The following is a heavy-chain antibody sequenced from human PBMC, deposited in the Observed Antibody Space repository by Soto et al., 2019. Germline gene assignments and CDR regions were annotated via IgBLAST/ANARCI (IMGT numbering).Heavy chain of an antibody. CDR3: AREHDYGDYVGYYYYGMDV. J-gene: IGHJ6*02. Sequence: QVQLVQSGAEVKKPGASVKVSCKASGYTFTSYGISWVRQAPGQGLEWMGWISAYNGNTNYAQKLQGRVTMTTDTSTSTAYMELRSLRADDTAVYYCAREHDYGDYVGYYYYGMDVWGQGTTVTVSS. CDR2: ISAYNGNT. CDR1: GYTFTSYG. V-gene: IGHV1-18*01. D-gene: IGHD4-17*01.